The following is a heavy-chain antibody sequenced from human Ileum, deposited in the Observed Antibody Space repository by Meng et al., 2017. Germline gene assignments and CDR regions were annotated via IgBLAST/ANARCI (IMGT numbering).Heavy chain of an antibody. CDR2: ISGGDDST. J-gene: IGHJ4*02. CDR1: GGSFSNYY. CDR3: AKLRSGIAMAALNY. Sequence: GQHKQCGAGLLKPSEILSLTCAVYGGSFSNYYWSWIRQPPGKGLEWVSVISGGDDSTDYADSVKGRFTISRDNSKNTLYLQMNSLRAEDTAIYFCAKLRSGIAMAALNYWGQGTLVTVSS. V-gene: IGHV3-23*01. D-gene: IGHD6-19*01.